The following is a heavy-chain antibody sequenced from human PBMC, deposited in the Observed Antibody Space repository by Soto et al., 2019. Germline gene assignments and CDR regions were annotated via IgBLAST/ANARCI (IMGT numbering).Heavy chain of an antibody. Sequence: GGSLRLSCVASGFTFSSYSMVWVRQAPGKGLEWVSYIFVSSRIIYYADSVKGRFTVSRDDAQNSLFLLMNSLRAEDTAIYYCARDKDWAFDYWGQGTTVTVSS. V-gene: IGHV3-48*04. CDR2: IFVSSRII. CDR3: ARDKDWAFDY. CDR1: GFTFSSYS. J-gene: IGHJ4*03. D-gene: IGHD3-9*01.